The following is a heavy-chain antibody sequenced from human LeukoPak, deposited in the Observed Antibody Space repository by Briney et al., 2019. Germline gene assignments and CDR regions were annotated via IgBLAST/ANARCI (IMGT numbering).Heavy chain of an antibody. CDR3: ARDTYCSGGSCYFQVDP. J-gene: IGHJ5*02. Sequence: ASVKVSCKASGYTFTGYYMHWVRQAPGQGLEWMGWINPNSGGTNYAQKFQGRVTMTRDTSISTAYMELSRLRSDDTAVYYCARDTYCSGGSCYFQVDPWGQGTLVTVSS. CDR1: GYTFTGYY. D-gene: IGHD2-15*01. V-gene: IGHV1-2*02. CDR2: INPNSGGT.